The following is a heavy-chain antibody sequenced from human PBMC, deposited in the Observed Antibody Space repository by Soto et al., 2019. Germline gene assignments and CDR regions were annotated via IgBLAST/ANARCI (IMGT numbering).Heavy chain of an antibody. J-gene: IGHJ6*02. Sequence: GASVKVSCKASGGTFSSYAISWVRQAPGQGLEWMGGIIPIFGTANYAQKFQGRVTITADESTSTAYMELSSLRSEDTAVYYCARGMRIFGVVTPISMDVWGQGTTVTVSS. CDR3: ARGMRIFGVVTPISMDV. CDR1: GGTFSSYA. V-gene: IGHV1-69*13. D-gene: IGHD3-3*01. CDR2: IIPIFGTA.